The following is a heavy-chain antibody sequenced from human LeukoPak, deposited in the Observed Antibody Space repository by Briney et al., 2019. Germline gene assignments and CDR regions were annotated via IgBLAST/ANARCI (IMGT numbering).Heavy chain of an antibody. CDR2: IYHSGSS. J-gene: IGHJ4*02. Sequence: SETLSLTCAVYGGSFSGYYWSWIRQPPGKGLAWIGSIYHSGSSYYNPSLKSRVTISVDTSKNHFSLKLTSVTAADTAVYYCAREHYYDSTAYLDWGQGTLVSVSS. CDR3: AREHYYDSTAYLD. CDR1: GGSFSGYY. V-gene: IGHV4-34*01. D-gene: IGHD3-22*01.